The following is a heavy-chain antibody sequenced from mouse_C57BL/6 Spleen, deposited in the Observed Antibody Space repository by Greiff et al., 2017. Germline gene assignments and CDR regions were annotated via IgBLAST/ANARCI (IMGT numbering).Heavy chain of an antibody. D-gene: IGHD1-1*01. CDR3: ARSEGDYYGSSYVGY. CDR2: INPNNGGT. CDR1: GYTFTDYN. J-gene: IGHJ3*01. Sequence: VQLQQSGPELVKPGASVKIPCKASGYTFTDYNMDWVKQSHGKSLEWIGDINPNNGGTIYNQKFKGKATLTVDKSSSTAYMVLRSLTAEDTAVYYCARSEGDYYGSSYVGYWGQGTLVTVSA. V-gene: IGHV1-18*01.